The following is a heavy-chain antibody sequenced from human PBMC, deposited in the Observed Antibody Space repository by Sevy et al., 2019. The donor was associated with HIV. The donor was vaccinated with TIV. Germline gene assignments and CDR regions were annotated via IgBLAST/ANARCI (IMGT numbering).Heavy chain of an antibody. CDR1: GYTFTGDY. CDR2: VYPNSGGT. CDR3: ARDGGGGTTNSGMDV. Sequence: ASVKVSCKASGYTFTGDYLHWVRQAPGQGLEWMGRVYPNSGGTNYAQKFQGRVTMTRDTSISTAYMELSRLRSDDTAVYYCARDGGGGTTNSGMDVWGQGTTVTDSS. J-gene: IGHJ6*02. D-gene: IGHD1-7*01. V-gene: IGHV1-2*06.